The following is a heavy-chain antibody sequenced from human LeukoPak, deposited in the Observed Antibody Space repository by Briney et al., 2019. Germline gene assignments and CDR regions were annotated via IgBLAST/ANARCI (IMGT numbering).Heavy chain of an antibody. CDR1: GYTFTDYY. D-gene: IGHD3-3*01. Sequence: GASVKVSCKASGYTFTDYYMQWVRQAPGQGLEWMGWINPNSGGTHYVQRFQGWVTMTRDTSISTAYMELSRLTSDDTAVYYCAKALPLYDFWSGYYPGDYWGQGTLVTVSS. V-gene: IGHV1-2*04. CDR2: INPNSGGT. CDR3: AKALPLYDFWSGYYPGDY. J-gene: IGHJ4*02.